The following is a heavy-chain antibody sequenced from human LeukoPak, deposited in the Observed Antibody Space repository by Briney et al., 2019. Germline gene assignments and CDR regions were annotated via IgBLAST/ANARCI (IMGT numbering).Heavy chain of an antibody. J-gene: IGHJ5*02. CDR3: ARDEPGPELWLRDP. D-gene: IGHD5-18*01. Sequence: GASVKVSCKASGYTFTGYYMHWVRQAPGQGLEWMGWINPNSGGTNYAQKFQGRVTMTRDTSISTAYMELSRLRSDDTAVYYCARDEPGPELWLRDPWGQGTLVTVSS. CDR1: GYTFTGYY. CDR2: INPNSGGT. V-gene: IGHV1-2*02.